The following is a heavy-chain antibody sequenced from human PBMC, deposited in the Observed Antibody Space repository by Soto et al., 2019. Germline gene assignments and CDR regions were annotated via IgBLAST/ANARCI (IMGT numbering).Heavy chain of an antibody. Sequence: EVQLVESGGGLVQPGGSLRLSCAASGFTFSSFGMHWVRQAPGKGLEWVSRASPDGTSTSYADSVKGRFTISRDNAKNTLFMQMNSLRAEDTAVYYCTRHGSGDYFLFDPWGQGTLVTVSS. V-gene: IGHV3-74*01. CDR2: ASPDGTST. CDR3: TRHGSGDYFLFDP. J-gene: IGHJ5*02. D-gene: IGHD4-17*01. CDR1: GFTFSSFG.